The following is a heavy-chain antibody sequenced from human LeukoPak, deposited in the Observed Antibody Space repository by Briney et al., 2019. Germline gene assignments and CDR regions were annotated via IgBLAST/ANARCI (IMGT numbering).Heavy chain of an antibody. CDR1: GGTFSSYA. CDR2: IIPIFGTA. Sequence: ASVKVSCKASGGTFSSYAISWVRQAPGQGLEWMGGIIPIFGTASYAQKFQGRVTITADKSTSTAYMELSSLRSEDSAVYYCAREGSGYELSFDIWGQGTMVTVSS. J-gene: IGHJ3*02. V-gene: IGHV1-69*06. D-gene: IGHD5-12*01. CDR3: AREGSGYELSFDI.